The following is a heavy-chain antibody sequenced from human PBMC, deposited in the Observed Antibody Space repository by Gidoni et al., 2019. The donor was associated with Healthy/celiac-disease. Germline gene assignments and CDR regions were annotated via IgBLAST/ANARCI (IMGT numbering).Heavy chain of an antibody. J-gene: IGHJ4*02. V-gene: IGHV4-39*01. CDR1: GGSLSSSSYY. CDR2: IYYRGST. Sequence: QLQLQESGPGLVKPSETLSLPCTVSGGSLSSSSYYWGWIRQPPGKGLEWIGSIYYRGSTYYNPSLKSRVTISVDTSKNQFSLKLSSVTAADTAVYYCARHLGTYYGDYHASFDYWGQGTLVTVSS. CDR3: ARHLGTYYGDYHASFDY. D-gene: IGHD4-17*01.